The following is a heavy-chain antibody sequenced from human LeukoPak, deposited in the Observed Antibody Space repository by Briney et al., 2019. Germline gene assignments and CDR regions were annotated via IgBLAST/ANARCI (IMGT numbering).Heavy chain of an antibody. V-gene: IGHV4-30-2*01. CDR2: IYHSGST. CDR1: GGSISSGGYS. Sequence: PSETLSLTCAVSGGSISSGGYSWSWIRQPPGKGLEWIGYIYHSGSTYYNPSLKSRVTISVDRSKNQFSLKLSSVTAADTAVYYCASTGDSTYYYYYGMDVWGQGTTVTVSS. CDR3: ASTGDSTYYYYYGMDV. D-gene: IGHD4-17*01. J-gene: IGHJ6*02.